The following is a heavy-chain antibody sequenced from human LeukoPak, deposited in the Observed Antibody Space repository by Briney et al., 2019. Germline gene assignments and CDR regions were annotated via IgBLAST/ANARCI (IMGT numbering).Heavy chain of an antibody. V-gene: IGHV1-69*04. CDR2: IIPILGIA. CDR3: ARDGDIVVVPAATNRNIYYYYYMDV. CDR1: GGTFSSYA. Sequence: ASVKVSCKASGGTFSSYAISWVRQAPGQGLEWMGRIIPILGIANYAQKFQGRVTITADKSTSTAYMEPSSLRSEDTAVYYCARDGDIVVVPAATNRNIYYYYYMDVWGKGTTVTVSS. D-gene: IGHD2-2*01. J-gene: IGHJ6*03.